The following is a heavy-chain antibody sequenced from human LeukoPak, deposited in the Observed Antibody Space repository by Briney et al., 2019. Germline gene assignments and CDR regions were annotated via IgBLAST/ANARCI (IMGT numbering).Heavy chain of an antibody. J-gene: IGHJ4*02. CDR2: ISGSGGST. Sequence: PGGSQRLSCAASGLTISSYAMSWVRQAPGKGLEWVSAISGSGGSTYYADSVKGRFTISRDNSKNTLYLQMNSLRAEDTAVYYCAKDLGGTGTWGGDYWGQGTLVTVSS. D-gene: IGHD1-7*01. V-gene: IGHV3-23*01. CDR3: AKDLGGTGTWGGDY. CDR1: GLTISSYA.